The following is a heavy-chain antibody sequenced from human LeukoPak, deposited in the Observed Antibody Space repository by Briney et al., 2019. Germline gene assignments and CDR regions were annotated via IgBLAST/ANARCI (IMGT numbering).Heavy chain of an antibody. J-gene: IGHJ6*02. CDR1: GYTFTSYG. D-gene: IGHD6-19*01. CDR2: ISAYNGNT. V-gene: IGHV1-18*01. CDR3: ARDGSESSGWYSGLYYYYGMDV. Sequence: ASVKVSCKASGYTFTSYGISWVRQAPGQGLEWMGWISAYNGNTNYAQKLQGRVTMTTDTSTSTVYMELSSLRSEDTAVYYCARDGSESSGWYSGLYYYYGMDVWGQGTTVTVSS.